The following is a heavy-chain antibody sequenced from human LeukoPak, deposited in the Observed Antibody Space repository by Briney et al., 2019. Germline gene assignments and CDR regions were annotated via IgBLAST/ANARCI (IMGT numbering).Heavy chain of an antibody. D-gene: IGHD5-12*01. V-gene: IGHV4-34*08. CDR3: RVEPTTVKDIVATTASDY. CDR1: GFTLSDFY. J-gene: IGHJ4*02. CDR2: INHSGST. Sequence: GSLRLSCAASGFTLSDFYMSWIRQPPGKGLEWIGEINHSGSTNYNPSLKRRATISVDTSKNQFSLKLSSVTAADTAVYYWRVEPTTVKDIVATTASDYWGQGTLVTVSS.